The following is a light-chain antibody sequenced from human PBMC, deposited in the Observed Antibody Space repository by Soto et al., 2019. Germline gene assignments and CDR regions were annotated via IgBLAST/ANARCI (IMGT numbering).Light chain of an antibody. CDR2: YDS. V-gene: IGLV3-21*04. J-gene: IGLJ2*01. CDR3: QVWDSSSAYVV. CDR1: NIGSKS. Sequence: SYELTQPPSVSVAPGKTARITCGGNNIGSKSVHWYQQKPGQAPVLVIYYDSDRPSGIPERFSGSNSGNTATLTISRVEAGDEADYYCQVWDSSSAYVVFGGGTQLPS.